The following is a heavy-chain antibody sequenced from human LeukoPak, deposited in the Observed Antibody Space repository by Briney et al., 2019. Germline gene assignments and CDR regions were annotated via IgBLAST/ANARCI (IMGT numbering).Heavy chain of an antibody. Sequence: PGGSLRLSCAASGFTFSSYWMSWVRQAPGKGLEWVANIKQDGSEKYYVDSVKGRFTISRDNAKNSLYLQMNSLRAEDTAVYYCASGPYYYGSGSFFDYWGQGTLVTVSS. CDR2: IKQDGSEK. CDR1: GFTFSSYW. D-gene: IGHD3-10*01. J-gene: IGHJ4*02. CDR3: ASGPYYYGSGSFFDY. V-gene: IGHV3-7*01.